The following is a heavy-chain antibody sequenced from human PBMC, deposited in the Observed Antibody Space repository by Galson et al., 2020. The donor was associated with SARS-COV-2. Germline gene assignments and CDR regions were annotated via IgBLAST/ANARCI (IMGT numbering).Heavy chain of an antibody. D-gene: IGHD2-15*01. J-gene: IGHJ6*03. CDR1: EFSFSSYW. Sequence: GESLKISCVASEFSFSSYWMHWVRQAPGRRLEWVSGNNGYGNDTTYAASMKGRFTVSRDNAKNTLYLQINSLRVDDTAVYFCARGRDYYYYMDVWGKGTTGTVSS. CDR3: ARGRDYYYYMDV. V-gene: IGHV3-74*01. CDR2: NNGYGNDT.